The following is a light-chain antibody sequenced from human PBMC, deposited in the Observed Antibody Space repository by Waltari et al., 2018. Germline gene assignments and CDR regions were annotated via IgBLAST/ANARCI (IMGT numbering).Light chain of an antibody. CDR1: SSDVGVYNY. CDR2: EVS. Sequence: QSALTQPASVSGSTGQSITISCTGTSSDVGVYNYVSWYQQHPGKVPKLMIYEVSKRPSGVSNRFSGSKSGYTASLTISGLQAEDEADYYCSSFTRSSTFLFGGGTKVTVL. CDR3: SSFTRSSTFL. V-gene: IGLV2-14*03. J-gene: IGLJ3*02.